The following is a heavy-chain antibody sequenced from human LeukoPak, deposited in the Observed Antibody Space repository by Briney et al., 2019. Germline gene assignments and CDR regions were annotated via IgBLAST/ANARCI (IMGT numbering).Heavy chain of an antibody. CDR3: AKSAADTADFDV. J-gene: IGHJ3*01. CDR2: IYHSGST. CDR1: GYSISSGYY. V-gene: IGHV4-38-2*02. Sequence: PSETLSLTCTVSGYSISSGYYWGWIRQPPGKGLEWIGSIYHSGSTYYNPSLKSRVTISVDTSENHFSLKLTSVTAADTAMYYCAKSAADTADFDVWGQGTMVTVS. D-gene: IGHD6-13*01.